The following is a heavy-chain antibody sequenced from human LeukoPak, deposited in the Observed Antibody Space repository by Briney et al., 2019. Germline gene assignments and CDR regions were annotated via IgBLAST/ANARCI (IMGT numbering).Heavy chain of an antibody. CDR2: IYTSGST. V-gene: IGHV4-61*02. CDR1: GGSTSSGSYY. J-gene: IGHJ3*02. D-gene: IGHD3-22*01. CDR3: ARPYYDSSGWVHGAFDI. Sequence: SETLSLTCTVSGGSTSSGSYYGSWIRQPAGKGLEWIGRIYTSGSTNYNPSLKSRVTISVDTSKNQFSLKLSSVTAADTAVYYCARPYYDSSGWVHGAFDIWGQGTMVTVSS.